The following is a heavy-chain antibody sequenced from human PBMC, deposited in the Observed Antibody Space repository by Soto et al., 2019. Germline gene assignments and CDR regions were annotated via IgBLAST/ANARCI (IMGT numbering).Heavy chain of an antibody. CDR2: IYYSGST. CDR1: GGSISSYY. D-gene: IGHD6-6*01. CDR3: ARHVGHYSSSSADWFDP. J-gene: IGHJ5*02. V-gene: IGHV4-59*08. Sequence: SETLSLTCTVSGGSISSYYWSWIRQPPGKGLEWIGYIYYSGSTNYNPSLKSRVTISVDTSKNQFSLKLSSVTAADTAVYYCARHVGHYSSSSADWFDPWGQGTLVTVSS.